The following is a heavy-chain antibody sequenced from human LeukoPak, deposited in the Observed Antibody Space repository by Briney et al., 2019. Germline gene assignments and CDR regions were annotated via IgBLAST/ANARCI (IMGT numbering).Heavy chain of an antibody. D-gene: IGHD2-2*02. Sequence: SETLSLACAVYGGSINGYYWSWIRQPPGKGLEWIGEINHSESTNYNPSLKSRVSISVDTSKNQFSLKLLSSVTAADTAVYYCARQEIGNCSSSSCYSFDYWGQGTLVTVSS. CDR1: GGSINGYY. CDR3: ARQEIGNCSSSSCYSFDY. CDR2: INHSEST. J-gene: IGHJ4*02. V-gene: IGHV4-34*01.